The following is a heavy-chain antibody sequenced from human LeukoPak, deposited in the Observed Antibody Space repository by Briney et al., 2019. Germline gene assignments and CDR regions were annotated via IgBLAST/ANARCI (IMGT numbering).Heavy chain of an antibody. Sequence: GGSLRLCCTGSGFSFSTYWMIWVRQAAGKGLEWVASIKQDGSEKYYVDSVKGRFTISRDNAKNSLYLQMNSLRAEDTAVYYCAREVLWFGELLAPFGYWGQGTLVTVSS. D-gene: IGHD3-10*01. CDR2: IKQDGSEK. CDR1: GFSFSTYW. CDR3: AREVLWFGELLAPFGY. V-gene: IGHV3-7*03. J-gene: IGHJ4*02.